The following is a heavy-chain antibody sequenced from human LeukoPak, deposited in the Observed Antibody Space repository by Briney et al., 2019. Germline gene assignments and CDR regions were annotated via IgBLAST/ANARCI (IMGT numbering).Heavy chain of an antibody. CDR3: AKIGGPAAIRWFDP. Sequence: GGSLRLSCAASGFTFSSYAMSRGRQAPGKGLEWVSAISGSGGSTYYADSVKGRFTISRDNSKNTLYLQMNSLRAEDTAVYYCAKIGGPAAIRWFDPWGQGTLVTVSS. D-gene: IGHD2-2*01. V-gene: IGHV3-23*01. CDR1: GFTFSSYA. J-gene: IGHJ5*02. CDR2: ISGSGGST.